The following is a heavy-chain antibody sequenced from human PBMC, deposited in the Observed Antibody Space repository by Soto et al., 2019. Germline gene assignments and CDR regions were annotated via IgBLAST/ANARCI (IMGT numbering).Heavy chain of an antibody. CDR1: GNTFTYRY. D-gene: IGHD1-26*01. Sequence: QMQLVQSGAEVKKTGSSVTVSCKALGNTFTYRYLHWVRQAPGQALEWMGWITPFSGDVHYAQKFQERVTITRERSINPTEMQMSSLRSEDTAMYFCASGGAGSGPFTWELPDHWGQGTLVTVSS. J-gene: IGHJ4*02. V-gene: IGHV1-45*02. CDR3: ASGGAGSGPFTWELPDH. CDR2: ITPFSGDV.